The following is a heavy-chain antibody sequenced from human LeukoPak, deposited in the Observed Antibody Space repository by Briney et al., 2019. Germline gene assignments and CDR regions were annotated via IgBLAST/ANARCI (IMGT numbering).Heavy chain of an antibody. V-gene: IGHV1-18*01. D-gene: IGHD3-22*01. J-gene: IGHJ3*01. CDR2: ISGYTGNK. CDR1: GYTFSSYG. CDR3: ARDFLQFDSSEKYYEDTFDV. Sequence: GASVKVSCKASGYTFSSYGISGVRQAPGQGLEWMGWISGYTGNKNYAQKLQGRVTMTTDASTTTASMELRSLRSDDTAVYYCARDFLQFDSSEKYYEDTFDVWGQGTMVTVSS.